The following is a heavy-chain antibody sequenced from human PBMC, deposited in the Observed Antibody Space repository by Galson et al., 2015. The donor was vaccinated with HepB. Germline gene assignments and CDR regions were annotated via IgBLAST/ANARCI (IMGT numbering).Heavy chain of an antibody. CDR3: ARGDEWGIGY. Sequence: SLRLSCAASGFTVSSNYMSWVRQAPGKGLEWVSVIYSGGSTYYADSVKGRFTISRDNSKSTLYLQMNSLRADDTAVYYCARGDEWGIGYWGQGTLGTVSS. J-gene: IGHJ4*02. V-gene: IGHV3-53*01. CDR1: GFTVSSNY. D-gene: IGHD1-26*01. CDR2: IYSGGST.